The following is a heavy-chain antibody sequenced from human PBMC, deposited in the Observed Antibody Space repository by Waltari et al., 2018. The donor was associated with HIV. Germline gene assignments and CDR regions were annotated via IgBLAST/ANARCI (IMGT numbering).Heavy chain of an antibody. Sequence: QVQLQESGPGLVKPSETLSLTCNVSADTINNHYLRWIRQSPAKGLEWIGYIYYTGTSNYNPSPSLKSRVTMSLDTSKTQFSLKLTSVSAADTAVYYCARTVGTSISGVITYNWFDSWGQGTLVTVSS. D-gene: IGHD3-3*01. CDR2: IYYTGTS. J-gene: IGHJ5*01. CDR1: ADTINNHY. CDR3: ARTVGTSISGVITYNWFDS. V-gene: IGHV4-59*11.